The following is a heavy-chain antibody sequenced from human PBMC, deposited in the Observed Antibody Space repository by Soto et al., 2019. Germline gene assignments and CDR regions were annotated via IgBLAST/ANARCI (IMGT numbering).Heavy chain of an antibody. CDR2: VYATGTS. D-gene: IGHD4-17*01. CDR1: GGSMSKYC. CDR3: VRDGSKTLRDCFDP. Sequence: KPSETLSLTCSVSGGSMSKYCWSWIRKTAGKGLEWMGRVYATGTSDYNPSLRSRIAMSVDISKKTFSLRLRSVTAADTGVYYCVRDGSKTLRDCFDPWGQGILVTVSS. V-gene: IGHV4-4*07. J-gene: IGHJ5*02.